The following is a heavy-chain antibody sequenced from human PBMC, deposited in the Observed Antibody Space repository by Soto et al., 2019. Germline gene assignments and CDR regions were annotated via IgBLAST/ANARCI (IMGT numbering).Heavy chain of an antibody. CDR1: GGSIISNFYY. Sequence: PSETLSLTCTVSGGSIISNFYYWGWIRQPPGKGLQWIGNIYYRGSTNYNPSLKSPVTISVDTSKNQFSLKLSSVTAADTAVYYCARQTDDSYTFNAFDIWGQGTMVTVSS. D-gene: IGHD3-16*01. CDR2: IYYRGST. CDR3: ARQTDDSYTFNAFDI. J-gene: IGHJ3*02. V-gene: IGHV4-39*01.